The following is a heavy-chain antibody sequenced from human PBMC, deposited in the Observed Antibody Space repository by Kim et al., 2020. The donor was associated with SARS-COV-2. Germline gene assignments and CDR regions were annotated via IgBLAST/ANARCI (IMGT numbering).Heavy chain of an antibody. CDR3: AKRGEDGYNPEFDY. J-gene: IGHJ4*02. Sequence: ANSLKRRFTNTREKSKHTQYLQMNSLGAEDTAVYYCAKRGEDGYNPEFDYWGQGTLVTVAS. V-gene: IGHV3-23*01. D-gene: IGHD5-12*01.